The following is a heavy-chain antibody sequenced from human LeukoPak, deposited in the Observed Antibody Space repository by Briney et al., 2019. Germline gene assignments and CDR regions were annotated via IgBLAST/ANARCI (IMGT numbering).Heavy chain of an antibody. Sequence: PGGSLRLSCAASGFTFSSYGMHWVRQAPGKGLEWVSSISSSSSYIYYADSVKGRFTISRDNAKNSLYLQMNSLRAEDTAVYYCARESITMIVPERPVDYWGQGTLVTVSS. CDR1: GFTFSSYG. CDR3: ARESITMIVPERPVDY. J-gene: IGHJ4*02. V-gene: IGHV3-21*01. D-gene: IGHD3-22*01. CDR2: ISSSSSYI.